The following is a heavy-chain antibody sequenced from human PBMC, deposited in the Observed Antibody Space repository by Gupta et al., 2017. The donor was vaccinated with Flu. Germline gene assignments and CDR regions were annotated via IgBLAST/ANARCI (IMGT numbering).Heavy chain of an antibody. Sequence: EVQLVESGVFLFQPGGSLRLSFAASGFTFSRYWMHWVRQAPGKGLVLVSRIDRDGSRPSSAESVKGRGTSARDNAEKTLDLQRKRLVTEAAAVFLWATALTYNDKVTGHTVGGMALGRQVTTVTVCS. CDR1: GFTFSRYW. CDR2: IDRDGSRP. D-gene: IGHD3-9*01. J-gene: IGHJ6*02. V-gene: IGHV3-74*01. CDR3: ATALTYNDKVTGHTVGGMAL.